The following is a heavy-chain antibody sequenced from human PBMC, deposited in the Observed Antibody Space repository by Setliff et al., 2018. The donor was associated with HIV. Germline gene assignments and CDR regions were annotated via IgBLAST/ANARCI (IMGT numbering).Heavy chain of an antibody. Sequence: PGGSLRLSCAASGFTFSSFNMNWVRQAPGKGLEWVSSISSSSNYIYYADSVKDRFTISRDNAKNTLYLQMNSLRAEDTALYFCARDRGRPDSFDIWGQGTMVTVPS. CDR1: GFTFSSFN. D-gene: IGHD1-26*01. CDR3: ARDRGRPDSFDI. CDR2: ISSSSNYI. J-gene: IGHJ3*02. V-gene: IGHV3-21*01.